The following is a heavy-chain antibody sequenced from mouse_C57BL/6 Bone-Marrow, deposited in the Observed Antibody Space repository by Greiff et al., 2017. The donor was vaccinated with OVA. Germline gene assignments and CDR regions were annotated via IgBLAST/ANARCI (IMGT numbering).Heavy chain of an antibody. CDR2: IDPSDSYT. CDR3: ARFYDGYYAGAY. D-gene: IGHD2-3*01. CDR1: GYTFTSYW. V-gene: IGHV1-50*01. J-gene: IGHJ3*01. Sequence: QVQLQQPGAELVKPGASVKLSCKASGYTFTSYWMQWVKQRPGQGLEWIGEIDPSDSYTNYNQKFKGKATLTVDTASSTAYMQLSSLTSEDSAVYYCARFYDGYYAGAYWGQGTLVTVSA.